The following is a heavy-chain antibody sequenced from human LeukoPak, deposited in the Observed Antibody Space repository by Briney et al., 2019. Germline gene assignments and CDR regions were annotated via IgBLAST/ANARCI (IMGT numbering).Heavy chain of an antibody. CDR2: IYYSGST. V-gene: IGHV4-59*01. D-gene: IGHD3-3*01. CDR3: ARWSAYSTTNYFDY. Sequence: MSSETLSLTCTVSGGSISSYYWSWIRQPAGKGLEWIGYIYYSGSTNYNPSLKSRVTISVDTSKNHFSLKLSSVTAADTAVYYCARWSAYSTTNYFDYWGQGTLVTVSS. CDR1: GGSISSYY. J-gene: IGHJ4*02.